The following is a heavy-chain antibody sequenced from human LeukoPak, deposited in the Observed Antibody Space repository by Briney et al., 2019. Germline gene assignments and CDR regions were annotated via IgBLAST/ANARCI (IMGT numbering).Heavy chain of an antibody. V-gene: IGHV3-7*01. D-gene: IGHD3-10*01. CDR1: GFSFTTYW. CDR3: AKLAKYFYGSETYYFFEH. J-gene: IGHJ4*02. CDR2: INQDGTEK. Sequence: GGSLRLSCAASGFSFTTYWMGWVRQAPGKGLEWVANINQDGTEKYYVDSVRGRFAISRDNAKNSLYLQMHSLRVEDTAVYYCAKLAKYFYGSETYYFFEHWGQGTPVTASS.